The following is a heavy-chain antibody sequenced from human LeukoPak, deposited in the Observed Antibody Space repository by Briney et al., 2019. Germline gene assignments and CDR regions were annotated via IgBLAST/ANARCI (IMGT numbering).Heavy chain of an antibody. Sequence: PSETLSLTCTVSVGSINSYYWSWIQQPPGEGLEWIGYVYCSGSTNYNPSLKSRVTISVDTPKNQFSLKLSSVTAADTAVYYCARVIGYCSSISCYRVYYGMDVWGQGTTVTVSS. D-gene: IGHD2-2*02. CDR1: VGSINSYY. CDR2: VYCSGST. CDR3: ARVIGYCSSISCYRVYYGMDV. V-gene: IGHV4-59*01. J-gene: IGHJ6*02.